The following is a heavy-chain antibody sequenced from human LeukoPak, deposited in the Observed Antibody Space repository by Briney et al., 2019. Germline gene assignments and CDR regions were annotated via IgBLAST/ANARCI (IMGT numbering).Heavy chain of an antibody. J-gene: IGHJ4*02. CDR3: ARAIIQSRGYYDSSGYYWGY. CDR2: ISSSGSTI. Sequence: GGSLRLSCAASGFTFSDYYMSWIRQAPGKGLEWVSYISSSGSTIYYADSVKGRFTISRDNAKNSLYLQMNSLRAEDTAVYYCARAIIQSRGYYDSSGYYWGYWGQGTLVTVSS. D-gene: IGHD3-22*01. CDR1: GFTFSDYY. V-gene: IGHV3-11*01.